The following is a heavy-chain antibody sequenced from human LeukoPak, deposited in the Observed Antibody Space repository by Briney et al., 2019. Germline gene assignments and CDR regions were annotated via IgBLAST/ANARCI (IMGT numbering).Heavy chain of an antibody. V-gene: IGHV1-18*01. CDR2: ISAYNGNT. D-gene: IGHD3-10*01. Sequence: GASVKVSCTASGYTFTSYGISWVRQAPGQGLEWMGWISAYNGNTNYAQKLQGRVTMTTDTSTSTAYMELRSLRSDDTAVYYCARDYYGSGSYYNSDAFDIWGQGTMVTVSS. J-gene: IGHJ3*02. CDR3: ARDYYGSGSYYNSDAFDI. CDR1: GYTFTSYG.